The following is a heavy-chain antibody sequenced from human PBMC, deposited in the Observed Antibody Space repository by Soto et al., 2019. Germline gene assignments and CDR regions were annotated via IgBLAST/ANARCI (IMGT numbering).Heavy chain of an antibody. J-gene: IGHJ5*02. CDR2: IYYSGST. CDR3: VRDRGSSWMYKWFDP. V-gene: IGHV4-30-4*01. CDR1: GGSINSSDYY. D-gene: IGHD6-13*01. Sequence: QVQLQESGPGLVKPSQTLSLTCTVSGGSINSSDYYWSWIRQPPGKGLEWIGHIYYSGSTYYNPSLKSRISMSLDTSKNQFSLTLRSVTAADTAVYYCVRDRGSSWMYKWFDPWGQGTQVTVSS.